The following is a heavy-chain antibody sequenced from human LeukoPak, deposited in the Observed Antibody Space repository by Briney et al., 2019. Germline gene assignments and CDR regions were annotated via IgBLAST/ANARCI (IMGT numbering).Heavy chain of an antibody. Sequence: GGSLRLSCAASGFTFSDYYMSWIRQAPGKGLEWVSYISSSGSTIYYADSVKGRFTISRDNAKNSLYLQMNSLRAEDTAVYYCAKASAMIVVVSKHFDYWGQGTLVTVSS. V-gene: IGHV3-11*01. J-gene: IGHJ4*02. CDR3: AKASAMIVVVSKHFDY. CDR1: GFTFSDYY. D-gene: IGHD3-22*01. CDR2: ISSSGSTI.